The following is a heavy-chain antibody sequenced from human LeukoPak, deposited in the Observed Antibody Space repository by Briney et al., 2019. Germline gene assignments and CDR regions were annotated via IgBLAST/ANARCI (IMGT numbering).Heavy chain of an antibody. Sequence: PGGSLRLSCAASGFTVSSNYMSWVRQAPGKGLEWVSVIYSGGSTYYADSVKGRFTISRDNSKNTLYLQMNSLRAEDTAVHYCARGCSSSSYYLGGYYYMDVWGKGTTVTVSS. CDR1: GFTVSSNY. CDR2: IYSGGST. V-gene: IGHV3-53*01. D-gene: IGHD2-2*01. J-gene: IGHJ6*03. CDR3: ARGCSSSSYYLGGYYYMDV.